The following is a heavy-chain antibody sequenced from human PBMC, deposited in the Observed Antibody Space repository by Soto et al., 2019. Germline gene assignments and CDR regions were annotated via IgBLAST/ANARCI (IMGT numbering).Heavy chain of an antibody. CDR3: AIVRPWLVSPRRQDAFDI. J-gene: IGHJ3*02. V-gene: IGHV1-18*01. CDR2: ISAYNGNT. CDR1: GYTFTSYG. D-gene: IGHD6-19*01. Sequence: QVQLVQSGAEVKKPGASVKVSCKASGYTFTSYGISWVRQAPGQGLEWMGWISAYNGNTNYAQKLQGRVTMTTDTSTSTAYMELRSLRSDDTAVYYCAIVRPWLVSPRRQDAFDIWGQGTMVTVSS.